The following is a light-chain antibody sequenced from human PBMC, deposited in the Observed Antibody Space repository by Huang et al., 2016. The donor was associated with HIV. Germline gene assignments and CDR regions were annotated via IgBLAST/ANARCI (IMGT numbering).Light chain of an antibody. Sequence: EIVMTQSPATLSVSPGERVTLSCRASESISGNLAWYQKESGQPPRLLIYDASTRATGIPARFSGSRSGTEFTLTIDSLQSEDFAVYYCQQYSNWPPITFGQGTRLDTK. CDR2: DAS. CDR3: QQYSNWPPIT. J-gene: IGKJ5*01. V-gene: IGKV3-15*01. CDR1: ESISGN.